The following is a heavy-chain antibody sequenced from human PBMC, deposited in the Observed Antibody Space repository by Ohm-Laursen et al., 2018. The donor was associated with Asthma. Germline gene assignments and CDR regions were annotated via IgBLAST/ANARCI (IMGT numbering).Heavy chain of an antibody. J-gene: IGHJ4*02. Sequence: GSLRLSCAAPGFTFSSYWMSWVRQAPGKGLEWVANIKQDGSEKYYVDSVKGRFTISRDNARNSLYLQMNSLRAEDTAVYYCARDYYGGIFDYWGQGTLVTVSS. CDR3: ARDYYGGIFDY. V-gene: IGHV3-7*05. CDR1: GFTFSSYW. D-gene: IGHD4-23*01. CDR2: IKQDGSEK.